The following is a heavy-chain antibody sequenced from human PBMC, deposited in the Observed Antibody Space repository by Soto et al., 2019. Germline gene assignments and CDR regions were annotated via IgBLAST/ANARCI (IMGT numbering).Heavy chain of an antibody. D-gene: IGHD3-10*01. V-gene: IGHV1-69*01. J-gene: IGHJ4*02. CDR3: ARDRDDYGSGNYYNRIDF. Sequence: QVQLVQSGAEVKKPGSSVKVSCKASGGIFGTYAISWLRQAPGQGLEGMGGIIPIFGTPNYAQRFQGRVTITADESTSTAYMELSRLRSEDTAVYYCARDRDDYGSGNYYNRIDFWGQGTLVTVSS. CDR2: IIPIFGTP. CDR1: GGIFGTYA.